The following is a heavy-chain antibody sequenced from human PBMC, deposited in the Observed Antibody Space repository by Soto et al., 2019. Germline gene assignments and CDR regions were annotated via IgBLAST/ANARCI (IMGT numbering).Heavy chain of an antibody. CDR2: ISSSSSYI. J-gene: IGHJ4*02. CDR3: ARDQPEYSYGYGWGY. D-gene: IGHD5-18*01. Sequence: EVQLVESGGGLVKPGGSLRLSCAASGFTFSSYSVNWVRQAPGKGLEWVSSISSSSSYIYYADSVKGRFTISRNNAKNSQYLQMNSLRAEATAVYYCARDQPEYSYGYGWGYWGQGTLVTVSS. CDR1: GFTFSSYS. V-gene: IGHV3-21*01.